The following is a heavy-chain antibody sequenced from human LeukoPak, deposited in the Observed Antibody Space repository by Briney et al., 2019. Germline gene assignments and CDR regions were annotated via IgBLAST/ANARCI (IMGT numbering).Heavy chain of an antibody. CDR2: IIPIFGTA. D-gene: IGHD5-24*01. CDR1: GYTFTSYG. CDR3: ARDGRDGYTDVAHFDY. Sequence: SVKVSCKASGYTFTSYGISWVRQAPGQGLEWMGGIIPIFGTANYAQKFQGRVTITTDESTSTAYMELSSLRSEDTAVYYCARDGRDGYTDVAHFDYWGQGTLATVSS. J-gene: IGHJ4*02. V-gene: IGHV1-69*05.